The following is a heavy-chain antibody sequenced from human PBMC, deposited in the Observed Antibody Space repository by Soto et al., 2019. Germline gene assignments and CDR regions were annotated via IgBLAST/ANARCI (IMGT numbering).Heavy chain of an antibody. V-gene: IGHV1-3*01. CDR1: GYTFTSYA. J-gene: IGHJ4*02. D-gene: IGHD3-10*01. CDR3: ARDRYSVVRGGPEGY. CDR2: INAGNGNT. Sequence: QVQLVQSGAEVKKPGASVKVSCKASGYTFTSYAMHWVRQAPGQRLEWMGWINAGNGNTKYSQKFQGRVTITRDTSASTAYMAVSSLRSEDTAVYYCARDRYSVVRGGPEGYWGQGTLVTVSS.